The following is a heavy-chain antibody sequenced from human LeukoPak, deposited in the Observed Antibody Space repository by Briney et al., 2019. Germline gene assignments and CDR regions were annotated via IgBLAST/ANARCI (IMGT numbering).Heavy chain of an antibody. J-gene: IGHJ4*02. CDR2: INHSGRT. Sequence: SETLSLTCAVYGGSFGVYYWSWIRQPPGKGLEWIGEINHSGRTNYNPSLKSRVTISVDTSKNQFSLNLGSVTAADTAVYYCASSARLGYWGRGTLVTVSS. D-gene: IGHD5-18*01. CDR1: GGSFGVYY. CDR3: ASSARLGY. V-gene: IGHV4-34*01.